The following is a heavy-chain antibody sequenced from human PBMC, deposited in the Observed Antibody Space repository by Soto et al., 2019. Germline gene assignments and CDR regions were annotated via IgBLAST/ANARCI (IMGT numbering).Heavy chain of an antibody. Sequence: QVQLVESGGGVVQPGTSLRLSCAASGFAISSYSMHWVRQAPGKGLEWVAAMSFDGNSKYFADSVKVRFMISRDTSKNTWSLEMESLGAEDSALYHCTRGRSVIANDDIEYCGQGTQVTVSS. V-gene: IGHV3-30-3*01. J-gene: IGHJ4*02. D-gene: IGHD2-21*01. CDR1: GFAISSYS. CDR2: MSFDGNSK. CDR3: TRGRSVIANDDIEY.